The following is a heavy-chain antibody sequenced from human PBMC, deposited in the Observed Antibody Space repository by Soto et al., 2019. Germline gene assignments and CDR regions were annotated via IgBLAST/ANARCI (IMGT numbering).Heavy chain of an antibody. V-gene: IGHV1-2*04. CDR3: ARGSLYDFRSGYYNPPDYYYDAMDV. CDR1: GYTFTRYY. D-gene: IGHD3-3*01. J-gene: IGHJ6*02. Sequence: ASAKVSCKASGYTFTRYYIHWVRQAPGQGREGMGWINPNSGGTNYAQKFQGWVTMTRDTSISTAYMELSRLRSDDTAVYYCARGSLYDFRSGYYNPPDYYYDAMDVWGQGITVTVSS. CDR2: INPNSGGT.